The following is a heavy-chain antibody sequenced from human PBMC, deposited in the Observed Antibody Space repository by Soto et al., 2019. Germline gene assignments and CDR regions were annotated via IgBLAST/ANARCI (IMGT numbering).Heavy chain of an antibody. J-gene: IGHJ6*02. CDR3: ARTIQPHTHYYYYGMDV. CDR1: GFTFSSYA. Sequence: GGSLRLSCAASGFTFSSYAMSWVRQAPGRGLEWVAVIWYDGSNKYYADSVKGRFTISRDNSKNTLYLQMNSLRAEDTAVYYCARTIQPHTHYYYYGMDVWGQGTTVTVSS. CDR2: IWYDGSNK. D-gene: IGHD5-18*01. V-gene: IGHV3-33*08.